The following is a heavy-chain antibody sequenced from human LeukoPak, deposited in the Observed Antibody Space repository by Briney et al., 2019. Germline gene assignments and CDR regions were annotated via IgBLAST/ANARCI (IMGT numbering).Heavy chain of an antibody. CDR3: AKGYYYDSSGHDY. CDR1: TSTNYY. D-gene: IGHD3-22*01. CDR2: ISGSGGST. J-gene: IGHJ4*02. Sequence: TSTNYYWNWIRQPAGKGLEWVSAISGSGGSTYYADSVKGRFTISRDNSKNTLYLQMNSLRAEDTAVYYCAKGYYYDSSGHDYWGQGTLVTVSS. V-gene: IGHV3-23*01.